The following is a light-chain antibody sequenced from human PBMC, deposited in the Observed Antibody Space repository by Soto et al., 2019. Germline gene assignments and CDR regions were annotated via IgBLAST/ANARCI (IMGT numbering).Light chain of an antibody. J-gene: IGKJ1*01. CDR1: QSVLYTSNNNNY. V-gene: IGKV4-1*01. CDR2: WAS. CDR3: QQYYSTPRT. Sequence: DIAMTQSPDSLAVSLGERAVINCKSSQSVLYTSNNNNYLAWYQQKPGQPPKLLIYWASTRESGVPDRFSGSGSGTDFTLTISSLQAEDVAVYYCQQYYSTPRTFGQGTKVEI.